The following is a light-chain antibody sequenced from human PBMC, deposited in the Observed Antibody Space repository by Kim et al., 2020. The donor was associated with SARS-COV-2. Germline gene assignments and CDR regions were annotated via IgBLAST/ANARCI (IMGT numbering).Light chain of an antibody. CDR1: SSDVGAYNY. Sequence: QSALTQPASVSGSPGQSITISCTGTSSDVGAYNYVSWYQQNPGKAPKLMIYDVNKRPSGVSNRFSGSKSGNTASLTISGLQAEDEADYYCSSYTSSTTVVFGGGTKL. CDR3: SSYTSSTTVV. J-gene: IGLJ2*01. CDR2: DVN. V-gene: IGLV2-14*01.